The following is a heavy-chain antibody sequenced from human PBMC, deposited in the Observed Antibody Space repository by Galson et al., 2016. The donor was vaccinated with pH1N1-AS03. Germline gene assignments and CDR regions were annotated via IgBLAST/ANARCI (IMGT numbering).Heavy chain of an antibody. CDR2: ISGYDDDT. J-gene: IGHJ3*02. V-gene: IGHV1-18*04. D-gene: IGHD1-1*01. CDR1: GYTFSTYG. Sequence: SVKVSCKASGYTFSTYGVSWVRQAPGQGLEWMGWISGYDDDTNYAQNVAGRVTMTTDKSTSTVYMELRSLRSDGTAVYYCARDRGFRTDTFDIWGQGTWVTVSS. CDR3: ARDRGFRTDTFDI.